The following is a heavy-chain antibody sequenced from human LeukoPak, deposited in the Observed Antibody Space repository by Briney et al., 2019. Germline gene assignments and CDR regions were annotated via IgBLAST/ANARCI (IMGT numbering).Heavy chain of an antibody. CDR1: GFTFSGSS. Sequence: GGSLRLSCAASGFTFSGSSMHWVRQASGKGLEWVGRIRSKVNNYATVYAESVKGRFTISRDDSQNTAYLQMNSLKTEDTAVYYCMKALDCWGQGTLVTVSS. J-gene: IGHJ4*02. V-gene: IGHV3-73*01. CDR3: MKALDC. CDR2: IRSKVNNYAT.